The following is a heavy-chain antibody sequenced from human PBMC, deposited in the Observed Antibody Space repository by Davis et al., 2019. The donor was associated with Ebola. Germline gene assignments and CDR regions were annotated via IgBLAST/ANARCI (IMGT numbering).Heavy chain of an antibody. CDR2: INHSGST. V-gene: IGHV4-39*07. D-gene: IGHD2-15*01. J-gene: IGHJ6*02. Sequence: SENLSLTCTVSGGSIISSSSYWGWIRQPPRKGLEWIGEINHSGSTNYNPSLKSRVTISVDTSKNQFSLKLSSVTAADTAVYYCARGAVVVVAATLYYYYGMDVWGQGTTVTVSS. CDR1: GGSIISSSSY. CDR3: ARGAVVVVAATLYYYYGMDV.